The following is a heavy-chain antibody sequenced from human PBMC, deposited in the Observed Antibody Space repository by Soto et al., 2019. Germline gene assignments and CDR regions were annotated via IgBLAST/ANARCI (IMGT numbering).Heavy chain of an antibody. CDR3: ARVLPGIAAAYDAFDV. D-gene: IGHD6-13*01. CDR2: YYYDGGT. J-gene: IGHJ3*01. CDR1: GDSVNSATYY. V-gene: IGHV4-61*01. Sequence: SETLSLTCPVSGDSVNSATYYWSWIRQPPGKGLEWIGYYYYDGGTTYNSSLKSRVTISTDPSRSQLSLQLTSATPADTAVYYCARVLPGIAAAYDAFDVWGQGTMVTVSS.